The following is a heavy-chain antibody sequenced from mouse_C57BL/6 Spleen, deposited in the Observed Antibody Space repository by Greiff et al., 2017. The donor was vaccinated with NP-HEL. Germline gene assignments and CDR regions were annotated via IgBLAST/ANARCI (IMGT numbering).Heavy chain of an antibody. D-gene: IGHD1-1*02. CDR3: ARQGSHWYFDV. Sequence: VQLKESGGDLVKPGGSLKLSCAASGFTFSSYGMSWVRQTPDKRLAWVATISRGGSYTYYPDSVKGRFTIARDNAKNTLYLQMSSLKSDDTDMYYCARQGSHWYFDVWGTGTTVTVSS. J-gene: IGHJ1*03. V-gene: IGHV5-6*01. CDR1: GFTFSSYG. CDR2: ISRGGSYT.